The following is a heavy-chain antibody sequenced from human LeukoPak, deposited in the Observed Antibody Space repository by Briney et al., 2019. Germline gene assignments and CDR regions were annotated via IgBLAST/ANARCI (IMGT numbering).Heavy chain of an antibody. V-gene: IGHV4-59*07. CDR1: GGSISTYY. CDR2: IYYSGST. Sequence: SDTLSLTCTVSGGSISTYYWSWIRQPPGKGLDWIGYIYYSGSTNYNPSLKSRVTISIDTSKNQFSLNLSSVTAADTAVYYCARSERYSSGWYFYFGYWGQGTLVTVSS. CDR3: ARSERYSSGWYFYFGY. D-gene: IGHD6-19*01. J-gene: IGHJ4*02.